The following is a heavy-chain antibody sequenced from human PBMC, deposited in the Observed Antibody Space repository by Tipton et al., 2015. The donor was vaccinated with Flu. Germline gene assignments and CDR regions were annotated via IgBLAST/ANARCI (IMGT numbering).Heavy chain of an antibody. D-gene: IGHD3-10*01. CDR1: GGSISSSSDY. CDR2: IYHSGST. CDR3: ARVLWFRTSGFDY. V-gene: IGHV4-39*07. J-gene: IGHJ4*02. Sequence: TLSLTCNVSGGSISSSSDYWGWIRQPPGKGLEWIGEIYHSGSTNYNPSLKSRVTISVDKSKNQFSLKLSSVTAADTAVYYCARVLWFRTSGFDYWGQGTLVTVSS.